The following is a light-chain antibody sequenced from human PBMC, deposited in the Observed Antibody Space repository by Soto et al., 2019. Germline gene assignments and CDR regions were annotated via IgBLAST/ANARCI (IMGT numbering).Light chain of an antibody. J-gene: IGKJ2*01. CDR3: QQASSFPHT. Sequence: DVQMTQSPSSVSAPVGDRVTISCRASQDISKWLAWFQQKPGKAPKLLISAASTLQSGVPSRFSGSGSGTEFTLTIQSLQPDDIGTYYCQQASSFPHTFGQGNQVEIK. CDR1: QDISKW. CDR2: AAS. V-gene: IGKV1-12*01.